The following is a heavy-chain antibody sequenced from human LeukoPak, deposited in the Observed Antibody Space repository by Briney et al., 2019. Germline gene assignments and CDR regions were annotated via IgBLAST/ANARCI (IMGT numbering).Heavy chain of an antibody. D-gene: IGHD6-19*01. J-gene: IGHJ5*02. Sequence: SETLSLTCSVFDGSISNYYWSWIRQPPGKGLEWIGYAYYSGSTTYNPSLESRVTISVDTSKNQFSLKLTTVTAADTAVYYCARNSAVATSRSWFDPWGQGTLVTVSS. V-gene: IGHV4-59*08. CDR2: AYYSGST. CDR3: ARNSAVATSRSWFDP. CDR1: DGSISNYY.